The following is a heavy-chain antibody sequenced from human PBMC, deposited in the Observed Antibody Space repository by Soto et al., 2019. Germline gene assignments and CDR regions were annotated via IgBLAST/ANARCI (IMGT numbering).Heavy chain of an antibody. D-gene: IGHD2-8*01. CDR3: ARGWGMGRRMVAFDI. Sequence: QVQLVESGGGVVQPGRSLRLSCAASGFTFSSYAMHWVRQAPGKGLEWVAVISYDGSNKYYADSVKGRFTISRDNSKNTLYLQMNSLRAEDTAEYYCARGWGMGRRMVAFDIWGQGTMVTVSS. CDR1: GFTFSSYA. V-gene: IGHV3-30-3*01. J-gene: IGHJ3*02. CDR2: ISYDGSNK.